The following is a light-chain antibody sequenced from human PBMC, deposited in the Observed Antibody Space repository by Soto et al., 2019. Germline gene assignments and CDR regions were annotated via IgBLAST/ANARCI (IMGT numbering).Light chain of an antibody. Sequence: QSVLTQPASVSGSPGQSITMSCTGTRTDVGGYNFVSWYQQHPGKAPKLIIYEVSNRPSGVSNRFSGSKSDNTASLTISGPQAEDGVDYYCCSYESSKFYVFGPGKKATVL. CDR1: RTDVGGYNF. CDR3: CSYESSKFYV. V-gene: IGLV2-14*01. J-gene: IGLJ1*01. CDR2: EVS.